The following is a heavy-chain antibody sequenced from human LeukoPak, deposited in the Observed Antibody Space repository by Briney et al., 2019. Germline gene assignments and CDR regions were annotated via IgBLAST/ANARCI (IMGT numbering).Heavy chain of an antibody. Sequence: SETLSLTCTVSGGSIGNYYWSWIRQPPGKGLECLGYIYYSGSTNYSPSLKSRVTISVDTSKKQFSLRLSSVTAADTAVYYCARRGGDSSGNFDYWCQGTLVTVSS. CDR1: GGSIGNYY. CDR3: ARRGGDSSGNFDY. J-gene: IGHJ4*02. D-gene: IGHD3-22*01. CDR2: IYYSGST. V-gene: IGHV4-59*08.